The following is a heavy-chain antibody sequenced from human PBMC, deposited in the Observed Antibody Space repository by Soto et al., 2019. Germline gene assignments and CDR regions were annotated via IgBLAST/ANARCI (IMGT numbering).Heavy chain of an antibody. V-gene: IGHV3-21*01. J-gene: IGHJ1*01. CDR1: GLTFSSYS. D-gene: IGHD3-3*01. CDR2: ISSSNSYI. CDR3: ARDTGAVGYDFWSGYYSAEYFQH. Sequence: PGGSLRLSCAASGLTFSSYSMNWVRQAPGKGLEWVSSISSSNSYIYYADSVKGRFTISRDNAKNSLYLQMNSLRAEDTAVYYCARDTGAVGYDFWSGYYSAEYFQHWGQGTLVTVSS.